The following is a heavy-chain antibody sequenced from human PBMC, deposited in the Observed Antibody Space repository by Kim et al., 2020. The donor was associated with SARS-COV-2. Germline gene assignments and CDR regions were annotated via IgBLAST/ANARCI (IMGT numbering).Heavy chain of an antibody. Sequence: GGSLRLSCVVSGITLTNYGMHWVRQAPGKGLEWVAVISKDGSEKYYADSVKGRFTISRDISKNTVILQMSSLRPEDTATYYCAKDETAAGFPFDFWGQGTLVTVSP. CDR2: ISKDGSEK. J-gene: IGHJ4*02. D-gene: IGHD6-13*01. CDR3: AKDETAAGFPFDF. V-gene: IGHV3-30*18. CDR1: GITLTNYG.